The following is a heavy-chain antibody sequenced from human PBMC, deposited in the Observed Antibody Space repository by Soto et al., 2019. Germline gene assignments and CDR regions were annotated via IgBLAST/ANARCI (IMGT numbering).Heavy chain of an antibody. CDR3: ARDYRGAGILTGYYYYYYYGMDV. J-gene: IGHJ6*02. Sequence: GASVKVSCKASGYTFTSYYMHWVRQAPGQGLEWMGIINPSGGSTSYAQKFQGRVTMTRDTSTSTVYMELSSLRSEDTAVYYCARDYRGAGILTGYYYYYYYGMDVWGQGTTVTVSS. CDR2: INPSGGST. V-gene: IGHV1-46*01. CDR1: GYTFTSYY. D-gene: IGHD3-9*01.